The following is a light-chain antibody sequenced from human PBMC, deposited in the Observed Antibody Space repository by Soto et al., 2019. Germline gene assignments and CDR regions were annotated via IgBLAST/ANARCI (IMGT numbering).Light chain of an antibody. J-gene: IGLJ3*02. V-gene: IGLV1-44*01. Sequence: QSVLTQTPSASGSPGQRVTISCSGSRSNIGGDTVNWYQHLPGTAPKLLIYRNDQRSSGVPDRFSGSKSGTSASLAISGLQSADEADYYCAVWDASLKGWVFGGGTKLTVL. CDR1: RSNIGGDT. CDR3: AVWDASLKGWV. CDR2: RND.